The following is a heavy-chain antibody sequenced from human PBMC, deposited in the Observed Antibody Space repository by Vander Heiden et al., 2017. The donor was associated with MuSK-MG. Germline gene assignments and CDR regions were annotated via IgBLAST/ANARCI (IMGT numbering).Heavy chain of an antibody. CDR3: ARDRSAISADNYFDP. V-gene: IGHV4-39*07. CDR2: IYYSGGT. J-gene: IGHJ5*02. Sequence: QLQLQESGPGLVKPSETLSLTCTVSGGSINSSFYWGWIRQPPGKGLEWVGFIYYSGGTYYNPSLKSRVTISVDASMRQFSLKLRSVTAADTAVYYCARDRSAISADNYFDPWGQGTLVTVSS. CDR1: GGSINSSFY. D-gene: IGHD6-13*01.